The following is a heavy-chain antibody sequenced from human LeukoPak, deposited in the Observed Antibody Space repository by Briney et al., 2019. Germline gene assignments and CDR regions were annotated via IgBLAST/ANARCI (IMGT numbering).Heavy chain of an antibody. D-gene: IGHD6-19*01. V-gene: IGHV4-59*01. J-gene: IGHJ4*02. CDR1: GGSISSYY. Sequence: SETLSLTCTVSGGSISSYYWSWIRQPPGKGLEWIGYIYYSGSANYNPSLKSRVTISVDTSKNQFSLKLSSVTAADTAVYYCARVRVAVAGPAYFDYWGQGTLVTVSS. CDR3: ARVRVAVAGPAYFDY. CDR2: IYYSGSA.